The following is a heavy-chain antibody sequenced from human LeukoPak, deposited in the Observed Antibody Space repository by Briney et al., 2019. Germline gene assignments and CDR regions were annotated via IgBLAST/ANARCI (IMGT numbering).Heavy chain of an antibody. V-gene: IGHV4-4*09. CDR1: GGSVSSYY. CDR2: IYTSGST. Sequence: SETLSLTCSVSGGSVSSYYWSWIRQPPGKGLEWIGYIYTSGSTNYNPSLKSRVTISVDTSKNQFSLKLSSVTAADTAVYYCARSAIRDFWSGYSPYYFDYWGQGTLVTVSS. CDR3: ARSAIRDFWSGYSPYYFDY. J-gene: IGHJ4*02. D-gene: IGHD3-3*01.